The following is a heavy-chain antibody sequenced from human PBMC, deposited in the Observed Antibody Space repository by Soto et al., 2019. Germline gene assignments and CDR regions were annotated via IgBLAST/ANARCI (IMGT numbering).Heavy chain of an antibody. D-gene: IGHD3-10*01. J-gene: IGHJ4*01. CDR1: GYTFTSYG. Sequence: GASVKVSCKASGYTFTSYGISWVRQAPGQGLEWMGWISAYNGNTNYAQKLQGRVTMTTDTSTSTAYMELRSLRSDDTAVYYCARDVFSFGPYASGIYVDSWGHGTPVTVPP. CDR2: ISAYNGNT. CDR3: ARDVFSFGPYASGIYVDS. V-gene: IGHV1-18*01.